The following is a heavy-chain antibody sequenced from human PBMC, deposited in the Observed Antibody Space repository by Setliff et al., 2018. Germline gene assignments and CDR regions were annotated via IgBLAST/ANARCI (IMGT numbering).Heavy chain of an antibody. CDR1: GGSFSNYY. J-gene: IGHJ4*02. CDR3: AMGRNAKATTTVTTTF. Sequence: PSETLSLTCTVYGGSFSNYYWSWIRQPPGKGLEWIGEINHSGSTNYNPSLTSRVTVSRDNSKGALFLQMNSLRAGDTALYYCAMGRNAKATTTVTTTFWGQGTLVTVSS. CDR2: INHSGST. V-gene: IGHV4-34*01. D-gene: IGHD4-17*01.